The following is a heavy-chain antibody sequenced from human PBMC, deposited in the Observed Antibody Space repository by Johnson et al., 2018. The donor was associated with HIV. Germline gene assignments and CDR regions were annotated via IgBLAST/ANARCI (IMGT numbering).Heavy chain of an antibody. Sequence: VQLVESGGGVVQPGRSLRLSCAASGFTFSSYAMHWVRQAPGKGLEWVAVISYDGSNKYYADSVKGRFIISRDNSKNTLYLQMNSLRAEDTAVYYCARLITMIVVVPKEDAFDIWGQGTMVTVSS. CDR1: GFTFSSYA. V-gene: IGHV3-30-3*01. CDR2: ISYDGSNK. J-gene: IGHJ3*02. D-gene: IGHD3-22*01. CDR3: ARLITMIVVVPKEDAFDI.